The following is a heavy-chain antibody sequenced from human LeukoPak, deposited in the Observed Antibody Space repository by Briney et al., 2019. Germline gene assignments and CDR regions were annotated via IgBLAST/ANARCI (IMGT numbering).Heavy chain of an antibody. J-gene: IGHJ3*02. CDR1: GFTFSSYA. V-gene: IGHV3-30-3*01. Sequence: GGSLRLSCAASGFTFSSYAMHWVRQAPGKGLEWVAVISYDGSNKYYADSVKGRFTISRDNSKNTLYLQMNSLRAEDTAVYYCVRGRITMVWGVIRPGDAFDIWGQGTMVTVSP. CDR3: VRGRITMVWGVIRPGDAFDI. D-gene: IGHD3-10*01. CDR2: ISYDGSNK.